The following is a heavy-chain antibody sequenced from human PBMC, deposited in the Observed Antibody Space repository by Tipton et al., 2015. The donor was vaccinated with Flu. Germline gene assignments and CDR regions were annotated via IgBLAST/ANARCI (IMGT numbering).Heavy chain of an antibody. CDR3: ARLSYYDVDLKNFYFDY. D-gene: IGHD3-10*02. Sequence: TLSLTCTVSGGSISSYYWSWIRQPPGKGLEWIGLFHSSGTADYNPSLKSRVTISVDTSKSQFSLKLRSVTAADTAVYYCARLSYYDVDLKNFYFDYWGQGALVTVSS. CDR1: GGSISSYY. J-gene: IGHJ4*02. V-gene: IGHV4-4*08. CDR2: FHSSGTA.